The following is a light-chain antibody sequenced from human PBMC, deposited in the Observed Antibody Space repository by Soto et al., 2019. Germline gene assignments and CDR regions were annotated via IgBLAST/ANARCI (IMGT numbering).Light chain of an antibody. CDR3: TSYAGINNFYV. V-gene: IGLV2-8*01. CDR2: EVT. J-gene: IGLJ1*01. Sequence: QSVLTQPPSASGSPGQAVTISCTGTSSDVGGYNYVSWYQQHPGKAPKLIIYEVTVRPSGVPDRFSGSKSGNTASLTVSGLQAEDEADYYCTSYAGINNFYVFGTGTKLTVL. CDR1: SSDVGGYNY.